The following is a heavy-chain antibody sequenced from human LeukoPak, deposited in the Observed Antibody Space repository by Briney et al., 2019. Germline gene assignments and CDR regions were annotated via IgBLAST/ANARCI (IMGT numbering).Heavy chain of an antibody. CDR1: GFTFSNYA. CDR3: AKDLPSYSSGCTKFDY. J-gene: IGHJ4*02. CDR2: ISDTGGST. D-gene: IGHD6-19*01. Sequence: PGGSLRLSCAASGFTFSNYAMSWVRQAPRKGLEWVSAISDTGGSTYYADSVKGRFTISRDNSKNTLYLQMNSLRAEDTAVYYCAKDLPSYSSGCTKFDYWGQGALVTVSS. V-gene: IGHV3-23*01.